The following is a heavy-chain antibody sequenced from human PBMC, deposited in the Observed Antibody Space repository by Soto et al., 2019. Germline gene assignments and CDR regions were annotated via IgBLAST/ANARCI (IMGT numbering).Heavy chain of an antibody. CDR1: GGSISSYY. J-gene: IGHJ6*03. Sequence: SETLSLTCTVSGGSISSYYWSWIRQPPGKGLEWIGYIYYSGSTNYNPSLKSRVTISVDTSKNQFSLKLSSVTAVDTAVYYCAREIEIVVVPAAIGGYYYYYYMDVWGKGTTVTVSS. CDR2: IYYSGST. V-gene: IGHV4-59*01. CDR3: AREIEIVVVPAAIGGYYYYYYMDV. D-gene: IGHD2-2*02.